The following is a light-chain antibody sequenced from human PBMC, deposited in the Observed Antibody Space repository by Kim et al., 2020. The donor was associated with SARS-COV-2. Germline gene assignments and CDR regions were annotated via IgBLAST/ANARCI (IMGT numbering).Light chain of an antibody. Sequence: DIVMTQSPDSLAVSLGERATINCKSSQSVLSSSNNKNYLAWFQQKPGQPPKLFIYWGSTRASGVPDRFSGSGSGTDFTLTISSLQAEDVAVYYCQQYCTTPRTFGQGTKLEIK. CDR3: QQYCTTPRT. J-gene: IGKJ2*02. CDR2: WGS. V-gene: IGKV4-1*01. CDR1: QSVLSSSNNKNY.